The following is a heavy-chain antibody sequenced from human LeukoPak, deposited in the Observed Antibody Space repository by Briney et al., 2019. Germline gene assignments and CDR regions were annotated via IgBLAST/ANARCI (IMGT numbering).Heavy chain of an antibody. J-gene: IGHJ4*02. CDR2: IYHSGYT. CDR3: ARYGYGGDY. CDR1: GYSISSGYY. D-gene: IGHD4-23*01. V-gene: IGHV4-38-2*01. Sequence: SETLSLTCAVSGYSISSGYYRGWIRQPPGKGLEWIGTIYHSGYTYNNPSLKSRVTISVDTSKNQFSLKVSSVTAADTAMYYCARYGYGGDYWGQGTLVTVSS.